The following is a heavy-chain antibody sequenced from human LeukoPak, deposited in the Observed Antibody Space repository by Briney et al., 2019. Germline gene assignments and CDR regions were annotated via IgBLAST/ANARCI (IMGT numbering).Heavy chain of an antibody. V-gene: IGHV3-23*01. CDR3: AKGGGGLLPAAIINAMDV. CDR1: GFTFSSYS. Sequence: GGSLRLSCAASGFTFSSYSLNWVRQAPGKGLEWVSFISNSGGSTYYAGSVQGRFTISRDNSKNTLYLQMNSLRAEDTAVYYCAKGGGGLLPAAIINAMDVWGQGTTVTVSS. J-gene: IGHJ6*02. D-gene: IGHD2-2*01. CDR2: ISNSGGST.